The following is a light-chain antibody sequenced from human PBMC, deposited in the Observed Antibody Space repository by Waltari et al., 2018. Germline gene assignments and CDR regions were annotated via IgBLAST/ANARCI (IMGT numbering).Light chain of an antibody. J-gene: IGKJ1*01. CDR2: EVS. CDR1: QSLIHSNGNTY. Sequence: DVVMTQSPLSLPITPGQPASISCRSSQSLIHSNGNTYLSWYQQKPGQPPRRLIYEVSKQDSGVPDRCSGSGAGADITLKISRVEPEDVVSYYCGQGTHLPTFGQGTKVEIK. V-gene: IGKV2-30*02. CDR3: GQGTHLPT.